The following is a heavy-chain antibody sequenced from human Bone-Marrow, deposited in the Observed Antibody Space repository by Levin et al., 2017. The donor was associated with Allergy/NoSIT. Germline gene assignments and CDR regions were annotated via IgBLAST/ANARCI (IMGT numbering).Heavy chain of an antibody. J-gene: IGHJ6*02. CDR1: GFTFSSYA. V-gene: IGHV3-30*18. Sequence: PGGSLRLSCAAGGFTFSSYAMHWVRQAPGKGLEWLTVISYDESNKYYADSVKGRFTISRDNSKNTVYLQMNSLRPEDTAVYFCAKDQTANKNYYLYGMDVWGQGTTVTVTS. CDR2: ISYDESNK. CDR3: AKDQTANKNYYLYGMDV. D-gene: IGHD2/OR15-2a*01.